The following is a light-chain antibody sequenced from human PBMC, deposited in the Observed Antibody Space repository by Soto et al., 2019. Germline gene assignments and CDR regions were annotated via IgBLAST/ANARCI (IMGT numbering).Light chain of an antibody. CDR1: QTINNY. V-gene: IGKV3-11*01. CDR3: QQRSDWPPRLT. J-gene: IGKJ4*01. CDR2: DAS. Sequence: EIVLTQSPATLSLSPGERATLSCRASQTINNYLAWYQQKPGQAPRLLVYDASYRAIGIPARFSGSGSGTYVTLTIRSLEPEDFAVYYCQQRSDWPPRLTFGGGTKVEIK.